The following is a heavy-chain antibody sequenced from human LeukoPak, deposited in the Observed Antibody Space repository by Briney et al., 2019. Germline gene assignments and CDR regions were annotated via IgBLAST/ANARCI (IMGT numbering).Heavy chain of an antibody. CDR2: ISGSGGST. CDR3: ARDGDGRGEDFDY. CDR1: GFTFSSYA. D-gene: IGHD4-17*01. Sequence: GGSLRLSCAASGFTFSSYAMSWVRQAPGKGLEWVSAISGSGGSTYYADSMKGRFTISRDNAKNFLYLQMNSLRVEDTALYYCARDGDGRGEDFDYWGQGILVTVSS. V-gene: IGHV3-23*01. J-gene: IGHJ4*02.